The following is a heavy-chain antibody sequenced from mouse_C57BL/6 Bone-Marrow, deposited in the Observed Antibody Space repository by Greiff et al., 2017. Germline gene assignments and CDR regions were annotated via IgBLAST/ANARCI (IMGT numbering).Heavy chain of an antibody. CDR3: TFYSNYYFDY. CDR1: GFNIKDDY. CDR2: IDPENGDT. J-gene: IGHJ2*01. V-gene: IGHV14-4*01. Sequence: VQLQQSGAELVRPGASVKLSCTASGFNIKDDYMHWVKQRPEQGLEWIGWIDPENGDTEYASKFQGKATITADTSSNTAYLQLSSLTSEDTAVYYCTFYSNYYFDYGGQGTTLTVSA. D-gene: IGHD2-5*01.